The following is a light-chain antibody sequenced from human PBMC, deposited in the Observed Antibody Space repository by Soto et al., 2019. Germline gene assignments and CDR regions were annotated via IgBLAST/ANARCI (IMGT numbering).Light chain of an antibody. J-gene: IGKJ5*01. CDR1: QSVSSDL. Sequence: DIVLTQSAATQAPSSVQRPTLCCXXSQSVSSDLLAWYQRKPGQAPRPLIYGASTRATGIPDRFSGSGSGTDFTLTISRLEPEDFAVYDCQQYGDSPITFGQGTRLEI. CDR2: GAS. CDR3: QQYGDSPIT. V-gene: IGKV3-20*01.